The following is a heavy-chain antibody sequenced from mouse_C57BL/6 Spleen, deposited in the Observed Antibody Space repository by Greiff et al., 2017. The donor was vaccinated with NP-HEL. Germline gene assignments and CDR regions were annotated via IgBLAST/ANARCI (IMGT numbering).Heavy chain of an antibody. Sequence: EVKVVESEGGLVQPGSSMKLSCTASGFTFSDYYMAWVRQVPEKGLEWVANINYDGSSTYYLDSLKSRFIISRDNAKNILYLQMSSLKSEDTATYYCARTGTRYAMDYWGQGTSVTVSS. CDR3: ARTGTRYAMDY. CDR1: GFTFSDYY. V-gene: IGHV5-16*01. J-gene: IGHJ4*01. CDR2: INYDGSST. D-gene: IGHD4-1*01.